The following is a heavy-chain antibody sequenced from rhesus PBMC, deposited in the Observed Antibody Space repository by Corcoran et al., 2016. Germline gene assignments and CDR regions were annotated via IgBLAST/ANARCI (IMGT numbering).Heavy chain of an antibody. CDR2: VNNGGGDT. CDR3: ATDTFGYSSYGY. D-gene: IGHD5-36*01. Sequence: EVQLVESGGGLAKPGGSLRLSCAASGFIFSGYWMNWVRQPPGKGLEWISTVNNGGGDTYYADSVKGRFTISRDNSKNTLSLQMNSLTTEDTAVYYCATDTFGYSSYGYWGQGVLVTVSS. CDR1: GFIFSGYW. V-gene: IGHV3S42*01. J-gene: IGHJ4*01.